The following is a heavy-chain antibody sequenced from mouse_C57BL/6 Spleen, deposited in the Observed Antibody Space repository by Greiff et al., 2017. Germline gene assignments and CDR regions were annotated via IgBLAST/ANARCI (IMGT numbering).Heavy chain of an antibody. J-gene: IGHJ2*01. CDR1: GYTFTDHT. D-gene: IGHD1-1*01. CDR3: ARCPYYYGRSRFDY. CDR2: IYPRDGST. V-gene: IGHV1-78*01. Sequence: QVQLKQPDAELVKPGASVKMSCKASGYTFTDHTIHWMKQRPEQGLAWIGYIYPRDGSTTYNEKFKGKATLTADKSSSTAYLQLNSLTSEDSAVYFCARCPYYYGRSRFDYWGQGTTLTVSS.